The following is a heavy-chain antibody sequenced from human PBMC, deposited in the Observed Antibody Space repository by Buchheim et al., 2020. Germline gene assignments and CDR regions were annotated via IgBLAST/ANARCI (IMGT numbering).Heavy chain of an antibody. Sequence: QVQLVESGGGVVQPGRSLRLSCAASGFTFSSYAMHWVRQAPGKGLEWVAVISYDGSNKYYADPVKGRFTISRDNSKNPLYLQMNSLRAEDTAVYYCLSATGYYWGQGTL. CDR3: LSATGYY. CDR2: ISYDGSNK. J-gene: IGHJ4*02. CDR1: GFTFSSYA. V-gene: IGHV3-30*04. D-gene: IGHD6-25*01.